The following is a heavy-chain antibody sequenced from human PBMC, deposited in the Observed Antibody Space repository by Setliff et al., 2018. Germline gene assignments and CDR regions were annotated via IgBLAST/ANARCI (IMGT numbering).Heavy chain of an antibody. CDR1: GFTFSAHY. CDR2: ISSSSYI. Sequence: PGGSLRLSCAASGFTFSAHYMDWLRQAPGKGLEWVSSISSSSYIYYADSVKGRFTISRDNAKNSLYLQMNSLRAEDTAVYYCASYGSYSSSWYGAYYFDYWGQGTLVTVSS. D-gene: IGHD6-13*01. CDR3: ASYGSYSSSWYGAYYFDY. V-gene: IGHV3-21*01. J-gene: IGHJ4*02.